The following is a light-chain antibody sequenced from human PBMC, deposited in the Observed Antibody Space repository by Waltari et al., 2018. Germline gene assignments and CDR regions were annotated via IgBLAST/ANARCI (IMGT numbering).Light chain of an antibody. Sequence: EILMTQSPATLSVSPGESATLSCRASQSGSSNLAWYQQKPGQAPRLLLYGASTRATGIPARFSGSGSGTEFTLTISSLQSEDFAVYYCQQYNNWPPLLTFGGGTKVEIK. V-gene: IGKV3-15*01. CDR3: QQYNNWPPLLT. CDR2: GAS. CDR1: QSGSSN. J-gene: IGKJ4*01.